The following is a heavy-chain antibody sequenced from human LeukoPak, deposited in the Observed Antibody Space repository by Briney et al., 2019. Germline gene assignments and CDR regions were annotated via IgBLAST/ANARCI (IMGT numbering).Heavy chain of an antibody. CDR1: GYTFTSYD. CDR2: MNPNSGNT. J-gene: IGHJ5*02. D-gene: IGHD5-12*01. Sequence: ASVKVSCKASGYTFTSYDINWVRQATGQGLEWMGWMNPNSGNTGYAQKFQGRVTMTRNTSISTAYMELSSLRAEDTAVYYCARAGWVDIVGINWFDPWGQGTLVTVSS. CDR3: ARAGWVDIVGINWFDP. V-gene: IGHV1-8*01.